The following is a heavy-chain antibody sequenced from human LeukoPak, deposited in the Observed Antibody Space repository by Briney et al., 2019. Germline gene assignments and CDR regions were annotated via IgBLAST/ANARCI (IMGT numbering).Heavy chain of an antibody. V-gene: IGHV1-69*04. D-gene: IGHD1-20*01. J-gene: IGHJ6*02. Sequence: ASVKVSCKASGGTFSSYAISWVRQAPGQGLEWMGRIIPILGIANYAQKFQGRVTITADKSTSTAYMELSSLRSEDTAVYYCARRRVNWNYGMDVWGQGTTVTVSS. CDR3: ARRRVNWNYGMDV. CDR1: GGTFSSYA. CDR2: IIPILGIA.